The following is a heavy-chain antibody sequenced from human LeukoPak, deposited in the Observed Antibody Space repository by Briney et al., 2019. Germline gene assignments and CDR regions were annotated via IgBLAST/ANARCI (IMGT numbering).Heavy chain of an antibody. CDR1: GFTFSSYS. CDR3: ARPLLRWLQSNARFDY. CDR2: ISSSSSYI. J-gene: IGHJ4*02. Sequence: PGGSLRLSCAASGFTFSSYSMNWVRQAPGKGLEWVSSISSSSSYIYYADSVKGRFTISRDNAKNSLYLQMNSLRAEDTAVYYCARPLLRWLQSNARFDYWGQGTLVTVSS. V-gene: IGHV3-21*01. D-gene: IGHD5-24*01.